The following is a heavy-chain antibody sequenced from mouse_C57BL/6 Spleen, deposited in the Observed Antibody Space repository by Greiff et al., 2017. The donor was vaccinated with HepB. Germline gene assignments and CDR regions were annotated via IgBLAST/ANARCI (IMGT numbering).Heavy chain of an antibody. CDR1: GYSITSGYY. D-gene: IGHD2-4*01. Sequence: ESGPGLVKPSQSLSLTCSVTGYSITSGYYWNWIRQFPGNKLEWMGYISYDGSNNYNPSLKNRISITRDTSKNQFFLKLNSVTTEDTATYYCARELYDYDGFAYWGQGTLVTVSA. CDR3: ARELYDYDGFAY. CDR2: ISYDGSN. V-gene: IGHV3-6*01. J-gene: IGHJ3*01.